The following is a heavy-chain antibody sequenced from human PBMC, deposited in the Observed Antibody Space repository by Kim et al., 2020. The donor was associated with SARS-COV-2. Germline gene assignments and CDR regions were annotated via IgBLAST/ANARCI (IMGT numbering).Heavy chain of an antibody. Sequence: YYADSVQGRFTISRDNAKNSLYLQMNSLRDEDTAVYYCARENYEGGWFDPWGQGTLVTVSS. V-gene: IGHV3-48*02. J-gene: IGHJ5*02. D-gene: IGHD1-7*01. CDR3: ARENYEGGWFDP.